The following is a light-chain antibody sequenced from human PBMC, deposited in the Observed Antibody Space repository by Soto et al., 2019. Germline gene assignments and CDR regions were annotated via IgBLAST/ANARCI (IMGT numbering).Light chain of an antibody. CDR1: SSNIGAGFD. CDR2: GNS. CDR3: QSYDISLSASSPSGV. Sequence: QSVLTQPPSVSGAPGQGVTISCTGSSSNIGAGFDVHWYQQFPGTAPQLLMYGNSNRPSGVPDRFSGSKSGTSASLAITGLQAEDEADYYCQSYDISLSASSPSGVFGGGTKLTVL. V-gene: IGLV1-40*01. J-gene: IGLJ3*02.